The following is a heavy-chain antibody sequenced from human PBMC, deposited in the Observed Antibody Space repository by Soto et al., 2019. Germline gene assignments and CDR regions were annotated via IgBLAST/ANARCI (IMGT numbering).Heavy chain of an antibody. Sequence: EVQLVESGGGLVKPGGSLRLSCAASGFTFSNAWMSWVRQAPGKGLEWVGRIKSKTDGGTTDYAAPVKGRFTISRDDSKNTLYLQMNSLKTEDTAVYYCTTDPTQLMITFGGFIVPPGDYWGQGTLVTVSS. CDR1: GFTFSNAW. J-gene: IGHJ4*02. V-gene: IGHV3-15*01. CDR2: IKSKTDGGTT. D-gene: IGHD3-16*02. CDR3: TTDPTQLMITFGGFIVPPGDY.